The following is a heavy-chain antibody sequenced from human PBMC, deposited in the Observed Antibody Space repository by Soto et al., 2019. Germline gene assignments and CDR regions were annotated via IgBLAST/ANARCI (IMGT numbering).Heavy chain of an antibody. CDR2: IYTSGST. D-gene: IGHD1-26*01. CDR1: GDSMTKYY. CDR3: ARTVGAAYYFDF. J-gene: IGHJ4*02. V-gene: IGHV4-4*07. Sequence: QVQLRESGPGLVKPSETLSLTCTVSGDSMTKYYWSWIRQPAGKGLEWIGRIYTSGSTNYNPSLKSRVTMSIDTSNNHFSLNLKSVTAADTAMYYCARTVGAAYYFDFWGQGALVTVSS.